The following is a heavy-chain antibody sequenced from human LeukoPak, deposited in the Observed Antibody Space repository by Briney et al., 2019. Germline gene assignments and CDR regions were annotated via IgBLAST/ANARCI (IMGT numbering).Heavy chain of an antibody. D-gene: IGHD3-10*01. CDR1: GFTFSTYW. CDR2: INSDGSGT. CDR3: ARDKKSGESSEIDY. Sequence: GXSLRLSCAASGFTFSTYWMHWVSHAPGKGLVWVSRINSDGSGTTYADSVKGRFSISRDNAKNTLYLQMNSLRAEDTAVYYCARDKKSGESSEIDYWGQGNLVTVSS. J-gene: IGHJ4*02. V-gene: IGHV3-74*01.